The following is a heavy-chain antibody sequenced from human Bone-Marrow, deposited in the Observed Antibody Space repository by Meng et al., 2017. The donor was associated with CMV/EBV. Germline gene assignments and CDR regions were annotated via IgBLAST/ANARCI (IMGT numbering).Heavy chain of an antibody. CDR1: GGSFSGFY. Sequence: ESLKISCAVSGGSFSGFYWSWIRRPPGKGLEWFGYVYYSGSTKYNPSLKSRVTISVDTSKNQFSLKLSSVTAADTAVYYCARVGWFGDLLYFDDWGQGTLVTVSS. CDR2: VYYSGST. V-gene: IGHV4-59*01. CDR3: ARVGWFGDLLYFDD. J-gene: IGHJ4*02. D-gene: IGHD3-10*01.